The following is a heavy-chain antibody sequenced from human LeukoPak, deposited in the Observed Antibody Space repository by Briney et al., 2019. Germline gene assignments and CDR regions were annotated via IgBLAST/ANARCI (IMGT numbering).Heavy chain of an antibody. Sequence: GGSLRLSCAASGFTFSIYAMSWVRQAPGKGLEWVSVIYSGGSTYYADSVKGRFTISRDNSKNTLYLQMNSLRAEDTAVYYCARDRIVVVPAAISKTYYYYGMDVWGQGTTVTVSS. J-gene: IGHJ6*02. CDR1: GFTFSIYA. D-gene: IGHD2-2*01. V-gene: IGHV3-53*01. CDR2: IYSGGST. CDR3: ARDRIVVVPAAISKTYYYYGMDV.